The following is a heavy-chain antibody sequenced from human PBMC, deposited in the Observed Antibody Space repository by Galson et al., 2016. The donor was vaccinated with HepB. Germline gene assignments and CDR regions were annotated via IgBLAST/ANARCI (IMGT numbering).Heavy chain of an antibody. CDR1: GFTFSNYA. D-gene: IGHD3-10*01. CDR3: VKLIIVS. V-gene: IGHV3-64D*06. CDR2: ISSDGGTT. Sequence: SLRLSCAASGFTFSNYAMHWVRQAPGKGPEYVSAISSDGGTTYYADSVKGRFTISRDDSKNTLYLHMSSLRTEDTALYYCVKLIIVSWGRGTLVSVSS. J-gene: IGHJ5*01.